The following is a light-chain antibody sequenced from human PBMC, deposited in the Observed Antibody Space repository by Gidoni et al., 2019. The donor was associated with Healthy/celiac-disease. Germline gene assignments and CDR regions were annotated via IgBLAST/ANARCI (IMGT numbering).Light chain of an antibody. CDR2: GAS. CDR1: QSVGNY. CDR3: QQRTNWPPTWT. Sequence: EIVLTQSPATLSLSPGERATLSCRASQSVGNYLAWYQQKPGQSPRLLIYGASNRATGIPARFSGSGSGTDFTLTISSLEPEDFAVYYCQQRTNWPPTWTFGQGTKVEIK. V-gene: IGKV3-11*01. J-gene: IGKJ1*01.